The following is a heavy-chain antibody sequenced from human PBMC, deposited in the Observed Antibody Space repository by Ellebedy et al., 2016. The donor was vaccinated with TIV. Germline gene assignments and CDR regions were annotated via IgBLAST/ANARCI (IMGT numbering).Heavy chain of an antibody. D-gene: IGHD2-21*01. J-gene: IGHJ4*02. CDR1: GYPFSSYY. CDR2: INTSGGQI. Sequence: ASVKVSCXASGYPFSSYYIAWVRQAPGQGLEWLGTINTSGGQIAYAQKFQDRLTMTRDTFTSTVYMELSSLTSDDAAFYYCARIHCGGECHAPPQYYFDFWGQGALVAVSS. CDR3: ARIHCGGECHAPPQYYFDF. V-gene: IGHV1-46*01.